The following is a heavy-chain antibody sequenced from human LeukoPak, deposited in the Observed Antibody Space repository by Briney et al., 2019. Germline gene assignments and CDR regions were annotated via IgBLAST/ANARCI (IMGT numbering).Heavy chain of an antibody. D-gene: IGHD4-17*01. CDR1: GYTFTGYY. CDR2: INPNSGGT. Sequence: GASVKVSCKASGYTFTGYYMHWVRQAPGQGLEWMGWINPNSGGTNYAQKFQGRVTMTRDTFISTAYMELSRLRSDDTAVYYCARDLGGDYQFYFDYWGQGTLVTVSS. V-gene: IGHV1-2*02. CDR3: ARDLGGDYQFYFDY. J-gene: IGHJ4*02.